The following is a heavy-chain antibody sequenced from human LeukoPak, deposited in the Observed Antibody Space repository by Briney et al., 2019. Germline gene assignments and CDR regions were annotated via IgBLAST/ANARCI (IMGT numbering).Heavy chain of an antibody. D-gene: IGHD2-8*01. J-gene: IGHJ1*01. CDR3: ARDKWYFQH. CDR1: GFTFSSYG. CDR2: IKQDGSEK. Sequence: GGSLRLSCAASGFTFSSYGMHWVRQAPGKGLEWAANIKQDGSEKYYVDSVKGRFTISRDNAKNSLYLQMNSLRAEDTAVYYCARDKWYFQHWGQGTLVTVSS. V-gene: IGHV3-7*01.